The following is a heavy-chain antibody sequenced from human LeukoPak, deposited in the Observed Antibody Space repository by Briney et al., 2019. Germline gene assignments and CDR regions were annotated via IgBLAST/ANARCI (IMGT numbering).Heavy chain of an antibody. V-gene: IGHV1-69*04. CDR2: IIPILGIA. J-gene: IGHJ4*02. Sequence: GASVKVSCKASGGTFSSYAISWVRQAPGQGLEWMGRIIPILGIANYAQKFQGRVTITADKSTSTAYMELSSLRSEDTAVYYCARDRVRFLEWLLSRPPIGYFDYWGQGTLVTVSS. CDR3: ARDRVRFLEWLLSRPPIGYFDY. D-gene: IGHD3-3*01. CDR1: GGTFSSYA.